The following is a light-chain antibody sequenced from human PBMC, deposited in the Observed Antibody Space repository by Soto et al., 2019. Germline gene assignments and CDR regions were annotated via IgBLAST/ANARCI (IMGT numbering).Light chain of an antibody. CDR1: RSDVGGYNR. V-gene: IGLV2-8*01. Sequence: QSALTQPPSASGSPGQSVAISCTGTRSDVGGYNRVSWYQQYPGKAPRLMISEVSKRPSGVPDRFSGSKSGNTASLTVSGLQTDDEADYYCSSYAGNNNLIFGGGTKVTVL. CDR2: EVS. CDR3: SSYAGNNNLI. J-gene: IGLJ2*01.